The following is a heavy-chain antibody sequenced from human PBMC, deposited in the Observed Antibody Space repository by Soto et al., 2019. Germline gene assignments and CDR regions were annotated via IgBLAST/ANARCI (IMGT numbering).Heavy chain of an antibody. D-gene: IGHD5-18*01. CDR2: IKQDGSEK. Sequence: GGSLRLSCAASGFTFSSYWMSWVRQAPGKGLEWVANIKQDGSEKYYVDSVKGRFTISRDNAKNSLYLQMNSLRAEDTAVYYCAREGYSYRGSVPALRYYYYYYGMDVWVQGTTVTVSS. CDR3: AREGYSYRGSVPALRYYYYYYGMDV. J-gene: IGHJ6*02. V-gene: IGHV3-7*01. CDR1: GFTFSSYW.